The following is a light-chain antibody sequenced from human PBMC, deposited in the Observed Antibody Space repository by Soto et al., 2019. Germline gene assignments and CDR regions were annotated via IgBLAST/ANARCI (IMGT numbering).Light chain of an antibody. Sequence: QSVLTQPPSVSGAPGQRVTISCTGSSSNIGAGYGVHWYQQLPGTAPKLLIYANNFRPSGVPDRFSGSKSGTSASLAITGLQAEDEADYYCQSYDSSLSGYVFGTGTKVTVL. J-gene: IGLJ1*01. CDR2: ANN. V-gene: IGLV1-40*01. CDR3: QSYDSSLSGYV. CDR1: SSNIGAGYG.